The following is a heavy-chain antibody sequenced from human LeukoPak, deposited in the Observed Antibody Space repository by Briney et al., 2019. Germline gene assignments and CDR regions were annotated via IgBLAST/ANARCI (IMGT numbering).Heavy chain of an antibody. D-gene: IGHD6-6*01. V-gene: IGHV3-23*01. CDR1: GFRFSDFT. Sequence: GGSLRLSCAASGFRFSDFTMTWVRQAPGKGPEWVSAIGGRGGSTYYADSLGGRFTISRDNSKNTLYLQMNSLRAEDTAVYYCARARPYGMDVWGQGTTVTVSS. CDR3: ARARPYGMDV. CDR2: IGGRGGST. J-gene: IGHJ6*02.